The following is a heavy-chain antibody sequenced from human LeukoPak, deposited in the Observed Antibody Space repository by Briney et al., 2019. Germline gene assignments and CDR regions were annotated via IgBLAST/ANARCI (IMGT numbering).Heavy chain of an antibody. CDR1: GGSISSYY. Sequence: PSETLSLTCTVSGGSISSYYWSWIRQPPGKGLEWIGYIYYSGSTNYNPSLKSRVTISVDTSKNQFSLKLSSVTAADTAVYYCAMQNYDFWRQQTLNGVQACWFDPWGQGTLVTVSS. CDR2: IYYSGST. CDR3: AMQNYDFWRQQTLNGVQACWFDP. J-gene: IGHJ5*02. V-gene: IGHV4-59*01. D-gene: IGHD3-3*01.